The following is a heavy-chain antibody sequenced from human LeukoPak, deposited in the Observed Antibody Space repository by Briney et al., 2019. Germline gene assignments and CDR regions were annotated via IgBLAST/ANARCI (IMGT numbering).Heavy chain of an antibody. J-gene: IGHJ3*02. CDR2: MNPNSGNT. CDR3: ARYPLGYCSSTSCYIHAFDI. Sequence: ASVKVSCKASGYTFTSYDINWVRQATGQGLEWMGWMNPNSGNTGYAQKFQGRVTMTRNTSISTAYMELSSLRSEDTAVYYCARYPLGYCSSTSCYIHAFDIWGQGTMVTVSS. V-gene: IGHV1-8*01. CDR1: GYTFTSYD. D-gene: IGHD2-2*02.